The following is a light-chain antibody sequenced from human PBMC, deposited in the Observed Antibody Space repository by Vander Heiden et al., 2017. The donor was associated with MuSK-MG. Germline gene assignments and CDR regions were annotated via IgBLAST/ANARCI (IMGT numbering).Light chain of an antibody. Sequence: DIQMTQSPSSLSASVRHRVTISCRASQSISSDLDWYQQKPGKAPKLLIYAASSLQSGVPARFSGSGSGTDFTLTISSLQPEDVATYYCQQSYSSPMCSFGQGTKVEIK. CDR2: AAS. J-gene: IGKJ2*04. V-gene: IGKV1-39*01. CDR3: QQSYSSPMCS. CDR1: QSISSD.